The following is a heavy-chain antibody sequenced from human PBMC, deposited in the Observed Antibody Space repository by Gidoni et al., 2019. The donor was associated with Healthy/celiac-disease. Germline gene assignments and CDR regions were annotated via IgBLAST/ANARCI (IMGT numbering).Heavy chain of an antibody. D-gene: IGHD1-1*01. CDR3: ARGLVTTGTPPRGWFDP. Sequence: LSLTCAVYGGSFSGYYWSWIRQPPGKGLEWIGEINHSGSTNYNPSLKSRVTISVDTSKNQFSLKLSSVTAADTAVYYCARGLVTTGTPPRGWFDPWGQGTLVTVSS. V-gene: IGHV4-34*01. CDR2: INHSGST. J-gene: IGHJ5*02. CDR1: GGSFSGYY.